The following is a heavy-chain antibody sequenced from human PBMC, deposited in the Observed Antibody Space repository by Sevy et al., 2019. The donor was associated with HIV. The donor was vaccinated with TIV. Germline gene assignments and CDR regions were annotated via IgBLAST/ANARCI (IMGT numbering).Heavy chain of an antibody. J-gene: IGHJ1*01. V-gene: IGHV1-18*01. CDR3: ARAPSGSQGPGQYFQH. CDR1: GYTFENYG. Sequence: ASVKVSCKASGYTFENYGLGWVRQAPGQGLEWMGWISRYNANNAQHLQGRVTMTTDTSTSTASMELRSLRSDDTAVYYCARAPSGSQGPGQYFQHWGQGTLVTVSS. CDR2: ISRYNA. D-gene: IGHD1-26*01.